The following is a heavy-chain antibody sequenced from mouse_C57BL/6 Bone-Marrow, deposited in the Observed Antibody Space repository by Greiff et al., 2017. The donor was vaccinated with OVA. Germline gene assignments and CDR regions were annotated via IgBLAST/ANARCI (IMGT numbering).Heavy chain of an antibody. CDR2: INPSTGGT. V-gene: IGHV1-42*01. CDR3: ASSSYYSNYGHY. CDR1: GYSFTGYY. Sequence: EVKLMESGPELVKPGASVKISCKASGYSFTGYYMNWVKQSPEKSLEWIGEINPSTGGTTYNQKFKAKATLTVDKSSSTAYMQLKSLTSEDSAVYYCASSSYYSNYGHYWGQGTTLTVSS. D-gene: IGHD2-5*01. J-gene: IGHJ2*01.